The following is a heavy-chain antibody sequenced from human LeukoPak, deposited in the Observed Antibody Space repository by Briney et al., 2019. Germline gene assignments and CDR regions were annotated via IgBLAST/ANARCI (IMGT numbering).Heavy chain of an antibody. V-gene: IGHV1-18*04. CDR1: GYIFTGYY. Sequence: ASVKVSCKASGYIFTGYYMHWVRQAPGQGLEWMGWISIYNGNTDYAQKLRGRVTMTTDTSTSTAYMELRSLRSDDTAVYYCARITYDFWSGYYMPDDPWGQGTLVTVSS. J-gene: IGHJ5*02. CDR3: ARITYDFWSGYYMPDDP. CDR2: ISIYNGNT. D-gene: IGHD3-3*01.